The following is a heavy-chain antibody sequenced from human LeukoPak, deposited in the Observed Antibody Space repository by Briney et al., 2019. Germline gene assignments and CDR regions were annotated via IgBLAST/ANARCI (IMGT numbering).Heavy chain of an antibody. Sequence: SETLSLTCTVSGGSISSGDYYWSWIRQPPGKGLEWIGYIYYSGSTYYNPSLKSRVTISVDTSKNQFSLKLSSVTAADTAVYYCARIDCSGGSCYPLYFDYWGQGTLVTVSS. D-gene: IGHD2-15*01. CDR3: ARIDCSGGSCYPLYFDY. V-gene: IGHV4-30-4*01. CDR2: IYYSGST. J-gene: IGHJ4*02. CDR1: GGSISSGDYY.